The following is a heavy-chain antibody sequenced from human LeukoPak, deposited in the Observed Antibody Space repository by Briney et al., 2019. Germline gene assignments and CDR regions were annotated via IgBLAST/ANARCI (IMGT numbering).Heavy chain of an antibody. CDR1: GLTFSFYW. Sequence: GGSLRLSCAASGLTFSFYWMSWVRQAPGKGLEWVANIKQDGSDKYYVDSVKGRFTISRDNAKNSVYLQMNSLRAEDTAIYYCARDPGVVPAAYDYWGQGTLVSVSS. V-gene: IGHV3-7*03. J-gene: IGHJ4*02. D-gene: IGHD2-2*01. CDR2: IKQDGSDK. CDR3: ARDPGVVPAAYDY.